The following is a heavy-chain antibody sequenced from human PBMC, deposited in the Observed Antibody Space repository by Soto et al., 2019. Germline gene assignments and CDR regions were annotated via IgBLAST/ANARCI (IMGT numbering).Heavy chain of an antibody. CDR1: GFTFSSYG. V-gene: IGHV3-30*18. D-gene: IGHD2-21*02. J-gene: IGHJ1*01. CDR3: AKDPLAYWGGDCYAGYFQH. Sequence: QVQLVESGGGVVQPGRSLRLSCAASGFTFSSYGMHWVRQAPGKGLEWVAVISYDGSNKYYADSVKGRFTISRDNSKNTLYLQMNSLRAEDTAVYYCAKDPLAYWGGDCYAGYFQHWGQGTLVTVSS. CDR2: ISYDGSNK.